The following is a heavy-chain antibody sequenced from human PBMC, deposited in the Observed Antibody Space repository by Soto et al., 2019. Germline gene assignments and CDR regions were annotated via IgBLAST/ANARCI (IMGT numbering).Heavy chain of an antibody. V-gene: IGHV4-59*12. Sequence: PSETLSLTCTVSGGSISSYYWSWIRQPPGKGLEWIGCIYYSGSTNYNPSLKSRVTISVDTSKNQFSLKLSSVTAADTAVYYCASRKSSPYFDYWGQGTLVTVSS. CDR2: IYYSGST. CDR3: ASRKSSPYFDY. J-gene: IGHJ4*02. D-gene: IGHD3-10*01. CDR1: GGSISSYY.